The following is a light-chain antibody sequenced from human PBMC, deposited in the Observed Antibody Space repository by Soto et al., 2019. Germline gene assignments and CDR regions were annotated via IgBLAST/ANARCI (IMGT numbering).Light chain of an antibody. Sequence: EIVLTQSPATLSLSPGERATLSCRASQSVSSCLAWYQQKPGQAPRLLIYDASNRATGIPARFSGSGSGTDFTLTISSLEPEDFAVYYCQQQATFGPGTKVDIK. CDR1: QSVSSC. J-gene: IGKJ3*01. CDR3: QQQAT. V-gene: IGKV3-11*01. CDR2: DAS.